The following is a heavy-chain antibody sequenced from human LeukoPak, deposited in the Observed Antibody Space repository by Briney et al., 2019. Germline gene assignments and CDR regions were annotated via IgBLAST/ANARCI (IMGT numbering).Heavy chain of an antibody. J-gene: IGHJ4*02. CDR2: IYSGGST. CDR1: GFTVSSNY. Sequence: SGGSLRLSCAASGFTVSSNYMSWVRQAPGKGLEWVSVIYSGGSTYYVDSVKGRFTISRDNSKNTLYLQMNSLRAEDTAVYYCARDSGYSPFDYWGQGTLVTVSS. D-gene: IGHD3-22*01. CDR3: ARDSGYSPFDY. V-gene: IGHV3-66*01.